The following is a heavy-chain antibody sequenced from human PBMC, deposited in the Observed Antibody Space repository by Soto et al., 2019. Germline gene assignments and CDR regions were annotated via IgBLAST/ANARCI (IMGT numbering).Heavy chain of an antibody. CDR2: IHDSGST. J-gene: IGHJ4*02. Sequence: PSETLSLTCAVSGASIGTSNWWSWVRQSPGKGLEWIGEIHDSGSTKYNPSLKSRVTISLDKSKNQLSLNVSSVTAADTAVYYCVRLKTYDILNNSDYWGQGSLDTVSS. V-gene: IGHV4-4*02. D-gene: IGHD3-9*01. CDR1: GASIGTSNW. CDR3: VRLKTYDILNNSDY.